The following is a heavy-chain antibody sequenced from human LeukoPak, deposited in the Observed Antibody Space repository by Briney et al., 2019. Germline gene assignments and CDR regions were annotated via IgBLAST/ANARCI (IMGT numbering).Heavy chain of an antibody. CDR3: ARGGGIAAAGHQDWFDP. J-gene: IGHJ5*02. CDR2: IIPIFGTA. CDR1: GGTFSSYA. D-gene: IGHD6-13*01. V-gene: IGHV1-69*13. Sequence: ASVKVSCKASGGTFSSYAISWVRQAPGQGLEWMGGIIPIFGTANYAQKFQGRVTITADESTSTAYMELSSLRSEVTAVYYCARGGGIAAAGHQDWFDPWGQGTLVTVSS.